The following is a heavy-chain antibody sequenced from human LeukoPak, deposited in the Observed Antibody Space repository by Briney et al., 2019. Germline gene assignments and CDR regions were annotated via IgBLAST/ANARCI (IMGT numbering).Heavy chain of an antibody. V-gene: IGHV4-59*12. J-gene: IGHJ6*03. CDR3: ACGVPQSYYYMDV. D-gene: IGHD2-21*01. CDR1: GDSINTYY. CDR2: IYYTGSA. Sequence: SATLSLTCTVSGDSINTYYWNWIRQPPGKGLEWVAHIYYTGSASYSPSLRSRATISVDTSKNQFSLTLSSATAADTAVYYCACGVPQSYYYMDVWGKGTTVTVSS.